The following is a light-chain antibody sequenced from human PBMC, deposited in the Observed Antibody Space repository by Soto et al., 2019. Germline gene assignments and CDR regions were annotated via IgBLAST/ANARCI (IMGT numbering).Light chain of an antibody. CDR2: AAY. CDR1: QSISSY. CDR3: QQSYSTPPWT. V-gene: IGKV1-39*01. J-gene: IGKJ1*01. Sequence: DIQMTQSIASLSASVGDRVTITCGSSQSISSYLNWYQQKPGTAPKLLIYAAYSLQSGVPSRFSGNESGTDFPLTISSLQPEDFATYYCQQSYSTPPWTFGQGTKVDI.